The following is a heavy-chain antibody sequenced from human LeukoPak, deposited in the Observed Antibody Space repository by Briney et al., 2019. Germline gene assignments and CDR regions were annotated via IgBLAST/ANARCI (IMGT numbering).Heavy chain of an antibody. CDR1: GGSFSGYY. Sequence: SETLSLTCAVYGGSFSGYYWSWIRQPSGKGLEWIGYIYYSGSTNYNPSLKSRVTISVDTSKNQFSLKLSSVTAADTAVYYCASAHYYYYDSSGYPIDIWGQGTMVTVSS. CDR2: IYYSGST. CDR3: ASAHYYYYDSSGYPIDI. D-gene: IGHD3-22*01. J-gene: IGHJ3*02. V-gene: IGHV4-59*01.